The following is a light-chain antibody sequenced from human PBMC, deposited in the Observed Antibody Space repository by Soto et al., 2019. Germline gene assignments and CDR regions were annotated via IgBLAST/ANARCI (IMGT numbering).Light chain of an antibody. CDR2: DVS. CDR3: SSYAGSNSYV. CDR1: RSDDGGYNY. J-gene: IGLJ1*01. Sequence: QSVLTQPASVSGSPGQSITISCTGTRSDDGGYNYVSWYQQHPGKAPKFMIYDVSNRPSGVHNRFSGSKYGNTASLTVSWLLSEDEADYYCSSYAGSNSYVFGTGTKVTVL. V-gene: IGLV2-14*01.